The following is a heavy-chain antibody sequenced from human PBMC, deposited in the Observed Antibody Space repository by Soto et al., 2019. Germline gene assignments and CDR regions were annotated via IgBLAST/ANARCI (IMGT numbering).Heavy chain of an antibody. D-gene: IGHD2-15*01. Sequence: PGGSLRLSCAASGFTFSSYAMHWVRQAPGKGLEWVAVISYDGSNKYYADSVKGRLTISRDNSKNTLYLQMNSLRAEDTAVYYCARDDIVVVVAAAPPAGYYYGMDVWGQGTTVTVSS. CDR1: GFTFSSYA. J-gene: IGHJ6*02. CDR3: ARDDIVVVVAAAPPAGYYYGMDV. CDR2: ISYDGSNK. V-gene: IGHV3-30-3*01.